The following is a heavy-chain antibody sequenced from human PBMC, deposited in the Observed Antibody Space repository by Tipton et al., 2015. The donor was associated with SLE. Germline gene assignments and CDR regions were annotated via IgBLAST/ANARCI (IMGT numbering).Heavy chain of an antibody. D-gene: IGHD6-19*01. Sequence: TLSLTFSVSGYSIRSGYYWGWIRQPPGERLEWIANIYYDGNTFYSPSLKSRLTISVDTSNNQFSLKLTSVTATDTAVYYCARRSLSGWYFDYWGQGTLVTVSS. CDR2: IYYDGNT. CDR1: GYSIRSGYY. J-gene: IGHJ4*02. CDR3: ARRSLSGWYFDY. V-gene: IGHV4-38-2*01.